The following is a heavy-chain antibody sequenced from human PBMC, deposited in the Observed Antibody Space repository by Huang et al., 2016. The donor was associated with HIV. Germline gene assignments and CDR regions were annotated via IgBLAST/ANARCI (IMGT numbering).Heavy chain of an antibody. Sequence: QVQLVESGGGVVQPGTSLRLSCAASGFTFSNYAMNWVRQAPGKGLELVAVISNEGSTKYCADSVKGRFTISRDNSKNTVYLQMNSLRAEDTAVYYCARSEPSRYYFDYWGQGTLVTVSS. J-gene: IGHJ4*02. CDR1: GFTFSNYA. V-gene: IGHV3-30-3*01. CDR2: ISNEGSTK. CDR3: ARSEPSRYYFDY. D-gene: IGHD1-26*01.